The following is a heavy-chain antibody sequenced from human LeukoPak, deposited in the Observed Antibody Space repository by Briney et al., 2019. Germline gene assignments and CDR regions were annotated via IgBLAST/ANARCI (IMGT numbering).Heavy chain of an antibody. D-gene: IGHD3-10*01. J-gene: IGHJ4*02. CDR1: GGSISSYY. CDR3: ARHYGSGSYYRKGTVLFDY. Sequence: SETLSLTCTVSGGSISSYYWSWIRQPPGKGLEWIGYIYYSGSTNYNPSLKSRVTISVDTSKNQFSLTLSSVTAADTAVYYCARHYGSGSYYRKGTVLFDYWGQGTLVTVSS. V-gene: IGHV4-59*01. CDR2: IYYSGST.